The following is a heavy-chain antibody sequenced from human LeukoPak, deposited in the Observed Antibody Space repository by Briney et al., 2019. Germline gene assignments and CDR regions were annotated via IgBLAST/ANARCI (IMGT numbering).Heavy chain of an antibody. CDR1: GFTFSSYG. V-gene: IGHV3-33*06. D-gene: IGHD3-3*01. J-gene: IGHJ6*03. Sequence: PGRSLRLSCAASGFTFSSYGMHWVRQAPGKGLEWVAVIWYDGSNRYYADSVKGRFTISRENSKNTLYLQMNSLRAEDTAVYYCAKDPVLRFLEWFEGDYYMDVWGKGTTVTVSS. CDR2: IWYDGSNR. CDR3: AKDPVLRFLEWFEGDYYMDV.